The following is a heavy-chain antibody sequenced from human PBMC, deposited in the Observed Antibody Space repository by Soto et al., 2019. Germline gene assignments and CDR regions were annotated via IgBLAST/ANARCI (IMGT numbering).Heavy chain of an antibody. Sequence: GGSLRLSCAASGFTFSSYAMHWVRQAPGKGLEWVAVISYDGSNKYYADSVKGRFTISRDNSKNTLYLQMNSLRAEDTAVYYCARDPTPAHYYDSSPQVPLDDYWGQGTLVTVSS. CDR3: ARDPTPAHYYDSSPQVPLDDY. CDR2: ISYDGSNK. V-gene: IGHV3-30-3*01. CDR1: GFTFSSYA. D-gene: IGHD3-22*01. J-gene: IGHJ4*02.